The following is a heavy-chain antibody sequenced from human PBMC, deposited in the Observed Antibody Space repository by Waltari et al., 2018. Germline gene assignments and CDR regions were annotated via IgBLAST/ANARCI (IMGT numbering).Heavy chain of an antibody. CDR1: GVTFSSYA. V-gene: IGHV1-69*04. J-gene: IGHJ6*02. CDR2: LIPILGIA. D-gene: IGHD2-15*01. CDR3: ARERSGGDYYYYYGMDV. Sequence: QVQLVQSGAEVKKPGSSVKVSCKASGVTFSSYAISWVRQAPGQGLEWIGRLIPILGIANYAQKFQGRVTITADKSTSTAYMELSSLRSEDTAVYYCARERSGGDYYYYYGMDVWGQGTTVTVSS.